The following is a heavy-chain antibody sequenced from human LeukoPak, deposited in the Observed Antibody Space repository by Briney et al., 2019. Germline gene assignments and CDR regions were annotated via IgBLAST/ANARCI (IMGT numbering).Heavy chain of an antibody. D-gene: IGHD5-12*01. J-gene: IGHJ4*02. V-gene: IGHV3-23*01. CDR2: ISGPGRST. CDR3: AKELYVDIVANGPEY. Sequence: PGGSLRLSCAASGFTFSSNGMTWVRQAPGKGLEWVSSISGPGRSTYYADSVKGRFTISRDNSKNTLYLQMNSLRAEDTAVYYCAKELYVDIVANGPEYWGQGTLVTVSS. CDR1: GFTFSSNG.